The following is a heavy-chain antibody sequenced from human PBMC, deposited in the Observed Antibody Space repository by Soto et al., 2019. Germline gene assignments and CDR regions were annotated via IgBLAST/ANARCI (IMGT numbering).Heavy chain of an antibody. J-gene: IGHJ6*02. Sequence: LSLTCTVSGGSISSYYWSWIRQPPGKGLEWIGYIYYSGSTNYNPSLKSRVTISVDTSKNQFSLKLSSVTAADTAVYYCAAGGLEMATIWSYYYYGMDVWGQGTTVTVSS. CDR1: GGSISSYY. CDR2: IYYSGST. CDR3: AAGGLEMATIWSYYYYGMDV. D-gene: IGHD5-12*01. V-gene: IGHV4-59*01.